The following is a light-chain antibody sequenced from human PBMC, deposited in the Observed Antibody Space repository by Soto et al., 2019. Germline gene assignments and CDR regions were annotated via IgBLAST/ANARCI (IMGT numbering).Light chain of an antibody. CDR2: AAS. CDR3: QQSYSTAIT. V-gene: IGKV1-39*01. J-gene: IGKJ5*01. CDR1: QSISSY. Sequence: DIQMTQSPSSLSASVGDRVTITCRASQSISSYLNWYQQKPGKAPKLVIYAASSFQSGVPSRFSGSGSGTDFTLTISSLQPEDFATYYCQQSYSTAITFGQGTRLEIK.